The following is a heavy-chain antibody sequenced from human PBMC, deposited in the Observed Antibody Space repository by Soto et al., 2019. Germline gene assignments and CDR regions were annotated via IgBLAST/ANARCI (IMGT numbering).Heavy chain of an antibody. CDR1: GFTFSSYA. Sequence: GGSLRLSCTASGFTFSSYAMHWVRQAPGRGLEWVAVVSYDGSIENYVDSVRGRFTISRDNSKNAVFLQMNSLRVEDTAVYYCAKDLYYYDFSLDDSWGQGTLVTVSS. V-gene: IGHV3-30*18. CDR3: AKDLYYYDFSLDDS. D-gene: IGHD3-16*01. J-gene: IGHJ5*02. CDR2: VSYDGSIE.